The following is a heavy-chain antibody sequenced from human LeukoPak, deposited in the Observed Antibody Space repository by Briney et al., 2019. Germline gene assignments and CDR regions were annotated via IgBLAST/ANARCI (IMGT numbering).Heavy chain of an antibody. CDR2: IYTSGST. CDR3: ARGGDGYNQVDAFDI. CDR1: GGSISSGSYY. J-gene: IGHJ3*02. D-gene: IGHD5-24*01. V-gene: IGHV4-61*02. Sequence: KTSETLSLTCTVSGGSISSGSYYWSWIRQPAGKGLEWIGRIYTSGSTNYNPSLKSRVTISVDTSKNQFSLKLSSVTAADTAVYYCARGGDGYNQVDAFDIWGQGTMVTVSS.